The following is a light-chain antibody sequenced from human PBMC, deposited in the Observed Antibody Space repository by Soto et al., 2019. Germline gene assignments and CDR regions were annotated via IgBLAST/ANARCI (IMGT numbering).Light chain of an antibody. CDR3: CSYAGSSTLV. CDR1: SSDVGSYNL. CDR2: EGS. Sequence: QSALTQPASVSGSPGQSITISCTGTSSDVGSYNLVSWYQQHPGKAPKLMIYEGSKRPSGVSNRFSGSKSGNTASLTISGHQAEDEADYYCCSYAGSSTLVFGGGPKVTVL. J-gene: IGLJ3*02. V-gene: IGLV2-23*01.